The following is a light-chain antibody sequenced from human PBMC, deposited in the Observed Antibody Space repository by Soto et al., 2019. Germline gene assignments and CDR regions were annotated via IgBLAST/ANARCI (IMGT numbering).Light chain of an antibody. Sequence: QSVLTQPPSASGSPGQSVTISCTGTSGDVGGYNYVSWYQQHPGKAPKLMTFEVSERPSGVPDRFSASKSGNTASLTVSGLQAEDEADYYCSSYAGSNNYVFGTGTKVTVL. J-gene: IGLJ1*01. CDR2: EVS. CDR1: SGDVGGYNY. CDR3: SSYAGSNNYV. V-gene: IGLV2-8*01.